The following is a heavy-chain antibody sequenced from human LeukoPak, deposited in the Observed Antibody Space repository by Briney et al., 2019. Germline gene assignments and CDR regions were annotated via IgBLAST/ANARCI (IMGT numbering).Heavy chain of an antibody. CDR2: LSGSGYTT. CDR1: RFTFSNYA. CDR3: AKYTEATGGLYGMDV. Sequence: GGSLRLSCAASRFTFSNYAMSWVRQAPGKGLELVSSLSGSGYTTHYADSVKGRFTISRDNSKNTLYLQMNSLRAEDTAVYYCAKYTEATGGLYGMDVWGQGTTVTVSS. V-gene: IGHV3-23*01. J-gene: IGHJ6*02.